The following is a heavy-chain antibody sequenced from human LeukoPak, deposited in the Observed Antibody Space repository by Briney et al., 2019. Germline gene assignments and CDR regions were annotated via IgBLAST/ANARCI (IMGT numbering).Heavy chain of an antibody. D-gene: IGHD3-22*01. V-gene: IGHV4-34*01. J-gene: IGHJ4*02. CDR2: INHSGST. CDR1: GGSFSGYY. CDR3: ARALRTTETYYYDSSGYYLDY. Sequence: SETLSLTCAVYGGSFSGYYWSWIRQPPGKGLEWIGEINHSGSTNYNPSLKSRVTISVDTSKNQSSLTLSSVTAADTAVYYCARALRTTETYYYDSSGYYLDYWGQGTLVTVSS.